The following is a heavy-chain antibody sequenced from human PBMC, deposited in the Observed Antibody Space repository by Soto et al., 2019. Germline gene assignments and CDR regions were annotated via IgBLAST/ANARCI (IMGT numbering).Heavy chain of an antibody. CDR1: GYTFTSSG. D-gene: IGHD2-15*01. Sequence: GASVKVSCKASGYTFTSSGISWVRQAPGQGLEWMGWISTDNGNTNYAQKFQGRVTMTRDTSTSTVYMELSSLRSEDTAVYYCARDLECCSGGSCHRSYYYGMHVWGQGTTVTVS. CDR3: ARDLECCSGGSCHRSYYYGMHV. J-gene: IGHJ6*02. V-gene: IGHV1-18*01. CDR2: ISTDNGNT.